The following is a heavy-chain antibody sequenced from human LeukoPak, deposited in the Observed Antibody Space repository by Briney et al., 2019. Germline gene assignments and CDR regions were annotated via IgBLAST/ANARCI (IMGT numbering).Heavy chain of an antibody. CDR2: IYHSGST. Sequence: SQTLSLTCAVSGGSISSGGYSWSWIRQPPGKGPEWIGYIYHSGSTYYNPSLKSRVTISVDRSKNQFSLKLSSVTAADTAVYYCARGEGGSSSRFDPWGQGTLVTVSS. D-gene: IGHD2-15*01. J-gene: IGHJ5*02. CDR3: ARGEGGSSSRFDP. V-gene: IGHV4-30-2*01. CDR1: GGSISSGGYS.